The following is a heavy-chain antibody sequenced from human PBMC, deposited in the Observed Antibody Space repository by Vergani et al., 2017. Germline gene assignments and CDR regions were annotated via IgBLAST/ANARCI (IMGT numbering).Heavy chain of an antibody. V-gene: IGHV3-74*01. Sequence: EVQLVESGGGLVQPGGSLRLSCAASGFTFSSYWMHWVRQAPGKGLVWVSRINSDGSSTGYADSVKGRFTISRDNSKNTLYLQMNSLRAEDTAVYYCARAVGYAGIAVAVKWGWFDPWGQGTLVTVSS. CDR3: ARAVGYAGIAVAVKWGWFDP. CDR1: GFTFSSYW. CDR2: INSDGSST. D-gene: IGHD6-19*01. J-gene: IGHJ5*02.